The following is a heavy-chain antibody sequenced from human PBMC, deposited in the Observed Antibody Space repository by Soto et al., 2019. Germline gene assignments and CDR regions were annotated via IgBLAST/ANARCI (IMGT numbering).Heavy chain of an antibody. J-gene: IGHJ4*02. Sequence: QVQLVESGGGVVQPGRSLRLSCASSGFTFSTYAMHWVRQAPGKGLDWVAVIRYDGSNKYYADSVRGRFTISRDNSKNTLYLQMDSLRADDTAVYYCARGGLWGGQRYSPDYWGQGTLLTVSS. CDR1: GFTFSTYA. CDR2: IRYDGSNK. D-gene: IGHD3-16*02. CDR3: ARGGLWGGQRYSPDY. V-gene: IGHV3-33*03.